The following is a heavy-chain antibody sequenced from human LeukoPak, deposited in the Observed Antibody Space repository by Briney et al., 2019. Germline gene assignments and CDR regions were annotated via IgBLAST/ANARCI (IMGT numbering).Heavy chain of an antibody. D-gene: IGHD4-17*01. CDR1: GFTFDDYA. V-gene: IGHV3-23*01. CDR2: ISGSGGST. Sequence: SGGSLRLSCAASGFTFDDYAMHWVRQAPGKGLEWVSAISGSGGSTYYADSVKGRFTISRDNSKNTLYLQMNSLRAEDTAVYYCAKHNEDYGDYAGFDYWGQGTLVTVSS. J-gene: IGHJ4*02. CDR3: AKHNEDYGDYAGFDY.